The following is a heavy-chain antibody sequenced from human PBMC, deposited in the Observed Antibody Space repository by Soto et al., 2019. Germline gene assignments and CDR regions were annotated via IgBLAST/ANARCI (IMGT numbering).Heavy chain of an antibody. D-gene: IGHD2-2*02. CDR3: ARDPGYCSSTSCYTDAFDI. CDR1: GYAFTSYA. CDR2: INAGNGNT. J-gene: IGHJ3*02. Sequence: ASVKVSFRASGYAFTSYAMHWVRQAPGQRLEWMGWINAGNGNTKYSQKFQGRVTITRDTSASTAYMELSSLRSEDTAVYYCARDPGYCSSTSCYTDAFDIWGQGTMVTVSS. V-gene: IGHV1-3*01.